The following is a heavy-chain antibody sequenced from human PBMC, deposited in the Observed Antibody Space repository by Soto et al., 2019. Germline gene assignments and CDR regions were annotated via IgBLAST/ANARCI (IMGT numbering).Heavy chain of an antibody. CDR3: AREAGIVRMVYAMDSPGGWFDP. Sequence: QVQLVESGGGVVQPGRSLRISCAASGFTFSSYAMHWVRQAPGKGLEWVAVISYDGSNKYYADSVKGRFTISRDNSKNTLYLQMNSLRAEDTAVYYCAREAGIVRMVYAMDSPGGWFDPWGQGTLVTVSS. J-gene: IGHJ5*02. V-gene: IGHV3-30-3*01. D-gene: IGHD2-8*01. CDR1: GFTFSSYA. CDR2: ISYDGSNK.